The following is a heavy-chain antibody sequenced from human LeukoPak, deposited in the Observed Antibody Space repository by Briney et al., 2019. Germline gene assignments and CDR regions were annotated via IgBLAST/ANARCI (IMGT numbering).Heavy chain of an antibody. CDR1: GGSISSSSYF. V-gene: IGHV4-39*07. D-gene: IGHD5-18*01. Sequence: SETLSLTCTVSGGSISSSSYFWGWIRQPPGKGLEWIGSILYSGSTYYSPSLKSRVTISVDTSKNQFSLKLSSVTAADTAVYYCAREVYSYGYGYYYYMDVWGKGTTVTVSS. J-gene: IGHJ6*03. CDR2: ILYSGST. CDR3: AREVYSYGYGYYYYMDV.